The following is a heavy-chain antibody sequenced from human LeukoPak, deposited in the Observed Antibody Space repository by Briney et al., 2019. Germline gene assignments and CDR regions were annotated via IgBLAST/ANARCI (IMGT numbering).Heavy chain of an antibody. D-gene: IGHD3-10*01. CDR3: ARQRERGVSYMDV. V-gene: IGHV5-51*01. CDR2: IYPGDSDT. CDR1: GYSFIGHW. J-gene: IGHJ6*04. Sequence: GESLKISCKGSGYSFIGHWIGWVRQMPGKGLEWMGIIYPGDSDTRYSPSFQGQVTISADKSTTTAYLQWSSLKASDSAMYYCARQRERGVSYMDVWGKGTTVTVSS.